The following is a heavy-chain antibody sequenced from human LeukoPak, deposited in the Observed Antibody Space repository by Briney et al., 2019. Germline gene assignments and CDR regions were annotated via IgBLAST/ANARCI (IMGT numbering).Heavy chain of an antibody. D-gene: IGHD3-3*01. Sequence: PSGTLSLTCAVSGGSISSSYYWTWIRQPAGKGLEWIGRIYTSGRTDYNPSLKSRVTMSVDPPKNQFSLKLSSVTAADTAVYYCARCNYDFQWYFDLWGRGTLVTVSS. CDR1: GGSISSSYY. J-gene: IGHJ2*01. V-gene: IGHV4-4*07. CDR2: IYTSGRT. CDR3: ARCNYDFQWYFDL.